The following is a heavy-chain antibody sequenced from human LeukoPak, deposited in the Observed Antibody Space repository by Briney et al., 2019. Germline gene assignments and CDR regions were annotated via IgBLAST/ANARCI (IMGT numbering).Heavy chain of an antibody. CDR1: GFTFSNYG. J-gene: IGHJ4*02. CDR2: ISYDERNT. CDR3: AKDRATGTALDY. Sequence: GSLRLSCAASGFTFSNYGMHWVRQAPGKGLEWVAFISYDERNTNYADSVKGPFTISRDNSKNTLYLQMNSLRAEDTAVYYCAKDRATGTALDYWGQGTLVTVSS. D-gene: IGHD5-24*01. V-gene: IGHV3-30*18.